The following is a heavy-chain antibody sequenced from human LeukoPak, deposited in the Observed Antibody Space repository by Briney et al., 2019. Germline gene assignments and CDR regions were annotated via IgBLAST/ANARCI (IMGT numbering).Heavy chain of an antibody. V-gene: IGHV4-38-2*02. CDR2: IYHSGST. D-gene: IGHD3-9*01. CDR3: ARLRPGYDILTGYYKEGGSSYYYYMDV. CDR1: GYSISSGYY. J-gene: IGHJ6*03. Sequence: PSETLSLTCTVSGYSISSGYYWGWIRQPPGKGLEWIGSIYHSGSTNYNPSLKSRVTISVDTSKNQFSLKLSSVTAADTAVYYCARLRPGYDILTGYYKEGGSSYYYYMDVWGKGTTVTISS.